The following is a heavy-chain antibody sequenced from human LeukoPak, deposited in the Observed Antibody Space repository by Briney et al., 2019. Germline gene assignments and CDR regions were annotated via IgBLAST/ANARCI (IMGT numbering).Heavy chain of an antibody. CDR2: IIPILGIA. V-gene: IGHV1-69*04. D-gene: IGHD3-22*01. CDR3: ARAYSSGYYYAEYFQH. J-gene: IGHJ1*01. CDR1: GGTFSSYA. Sequence: SVNVSCKASGGTFSSYAISWVRQAPGQGLEWMGRIIPILGIANYAQKFQGRVTITADKSTSTAYMELSSLRSEDTAVYYCARAYSSGYYYAEYFQHWGQGTLVTVSS.